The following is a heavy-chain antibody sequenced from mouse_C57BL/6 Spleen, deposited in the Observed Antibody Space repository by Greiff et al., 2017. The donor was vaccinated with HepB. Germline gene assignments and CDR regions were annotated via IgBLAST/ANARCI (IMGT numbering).Heavy chain of an antibody. CDR1: GFTFSDYG. CDR3: ARREYYGSSYGLDY. D-gene: IGHD1-1*01. V-gene: IGHV5-17*01. Sequence: EVKLVESGGGLVKPGWSLKLSCAASGFTFSDYGMHWVRQAPEKGLEWVAYISSGSSTIYYADTVKGRFTISRDNAKNTLFLQMTSLRSEDTAMYYCARREYYGSSYGLDYWGQGTTLTVSS. J-gene: IGHJ2*01. CDR2: ISSGSSTI.